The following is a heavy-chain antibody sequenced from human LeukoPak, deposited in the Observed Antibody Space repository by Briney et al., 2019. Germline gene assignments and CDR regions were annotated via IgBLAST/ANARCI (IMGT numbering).Heavy chain of an antibody. Sequence: GGSLRLSCAASEFTFSTYWMSWVRQAPGKGLEWVADIKQDGSEKYYVDSVKGRFTISRQNAKNSLFLQMNSLRAEDTAVYYCARTTYYGSGSYIPYYYYYMDVWGKGTTVTISS. J-gene: IGHJ6*03. CDR1: EFTFSTYW. CDR2: IKQDGSEK. D-gene: IGHD3-10*01. CDR3: ARTTYYGSGSYIPYYYYYMDV. V-gene: IGHV3-7*01.